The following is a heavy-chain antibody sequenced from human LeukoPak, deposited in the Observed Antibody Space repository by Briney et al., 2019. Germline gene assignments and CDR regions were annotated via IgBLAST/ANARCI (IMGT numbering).Heavy chain of an antibody. J-gene: IGHJ3*02. CDR1: GGSFSGYY. Sequence: PSETLSLTCAVYGGSFSGYYWSWIRQPPGKGLEWIGEINHSGSTNYNPSLKSRVTISVDTSKNQFSLKLSSVTAADTAVYYCARDGTLLDAFDIWGQGTMVTVSS. CDR2: INHSGST. D-gene: IGHD1-26*01. CDR3: ARDGTLLDAFDI. V-gene: IGHV4-34*01.